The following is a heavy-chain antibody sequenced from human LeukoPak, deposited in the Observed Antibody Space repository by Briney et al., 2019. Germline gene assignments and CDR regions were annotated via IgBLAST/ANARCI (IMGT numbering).Heavy chain of an antibody. V-gene: IGHV4-34*01. Sequence: SETLSLTCAVYGGSFSGYYWSWIRQPPGKGLEWIGEINHSGRTNYNPSLKSRVTISVDTSKNQFSLKLSSVTAADTAVYYCARLPTRGGSSSWYSKYYYYYYMDVWDKGTTVTVSS. CDR1: GGSFSGYY. CDR2: INHSGRT. CDR3: ARLPTRGGSSSWYSKYYYYYYMDV. J-gene: IGHJ6*03. D-gene: IGHD6-13*01.